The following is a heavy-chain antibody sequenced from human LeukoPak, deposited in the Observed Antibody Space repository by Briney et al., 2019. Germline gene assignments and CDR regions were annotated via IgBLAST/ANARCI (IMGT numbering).Heavy chain of an antibody. V-gene: IGHV3-48*01. CDR1: GFTFSSYS. J-gene: IGHJ5*02. CDR2: ISSSSSTI. CDR3: ARVTVEWELPTDP. Sequence: PGGSLRLSCAASGFTFSSYSMNWVRQAPGKGLEWVSYISSSSSTIYYADSVKGRFTISRDNAKNSLYLQTNSLRAEDTAVYYCARVTVEWELPTDPWGQGTLVTVSS. D-gene: IGHD1-26*01.